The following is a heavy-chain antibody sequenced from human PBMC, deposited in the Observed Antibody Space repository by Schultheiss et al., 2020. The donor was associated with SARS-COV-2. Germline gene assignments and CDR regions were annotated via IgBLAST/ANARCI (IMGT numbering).Heavy chain of an antibody. Sequence: GGSLRLSCAASGFTFNTYSINWVRQAPGKGLEWISYISASSNTIYYADSVKGRFTISRDNAENSVSLQMSRLRVEDTAVYYCARDGDVAMVSGALDIWGRGAMVTVAS. CDR3: ARDGDVAMVSGALDI. V-gene: IGHV3-48*04. CDR1: GFTFNTYS. J-gene: IGHJ3*02. CDR2: ISASSNTI. D-gene: IGHD5-18*01.